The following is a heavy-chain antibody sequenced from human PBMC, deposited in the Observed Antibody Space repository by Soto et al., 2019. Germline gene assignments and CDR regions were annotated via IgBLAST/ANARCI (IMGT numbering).Heavy chain of an antibody. J-gene: IGHJ6*02. CDR1: GGSISSGGYY. D-gene: IGHD5-18*01. V-gene: IGHV4-31*03. CDR2: IYYSGST. Sequence: SETLSLTCTVSGGSISSGGYYWSWIRQHPGKGLEWIGYIYYSGSTYYNPSLKSRVTISVDTSKNQFSLKLSSVTAADTAVYYCAGTVGYSYGQRGYYYYYGMDVWGQGTTVTVSS. CDR3: AGTVGYSYGQRGYYYYYGMDV.